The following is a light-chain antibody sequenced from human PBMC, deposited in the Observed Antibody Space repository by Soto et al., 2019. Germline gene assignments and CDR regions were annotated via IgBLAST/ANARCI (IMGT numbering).Light chain of an antibody. CDR3: QQYNKRPLT. CDR1: ESVSNN. CDR2: FAS. Sequence: EIVMTQSPATLSVSPGERATLSCRASESVSNNLAWYQQKPGQAPRLLIYFASTRATGIPARFSGSGSGTEFTLPISSLQSEDFAVYYCQQYNKRPLTFGGGTKVETK. V-gene: IGKV3-15*01. J-gene: IGKJ4*01.